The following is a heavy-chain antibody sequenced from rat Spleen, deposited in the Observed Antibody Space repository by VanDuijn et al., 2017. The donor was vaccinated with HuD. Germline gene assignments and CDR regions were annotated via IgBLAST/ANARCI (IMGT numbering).Heavy chain of an antibody. D-gene: IGHD1-11*01. Sequence: EVQLVESDGGLVQPGGSLKLSCAASGFAFSVFFMAWVRQAPGKGLEWVASITNIGGTIYYADSVKGRFTMSRDIAQNTLYLQMNSLRSEDTATYYCTRGGNYALDAWGQGASVTVSS. J-gene: IGHJ4*01. CDR2: ITNIGGTI. CDR1: GFAFSVFF. V-gene: IGHV5-31*01. CDR3: TRGGNYALDA.